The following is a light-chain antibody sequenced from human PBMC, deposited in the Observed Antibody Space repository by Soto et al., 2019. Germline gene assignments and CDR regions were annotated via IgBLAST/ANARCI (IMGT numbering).Light chain of an antibody. CDR2: GAF. V-gene: IGKV3-15*01. CDR1: QRINNN. J-gene: IGKJ1*01. Sequence: EIVMTQSPATLSVSPGERATLSCRASQRINNNLAWYQHKPGQAPRLIIYGAFDRATNISARFSGSGSGTEFTLTLSRLQSEDVAIYYCQQYNTWPRTFGQGTRVDI. CDR3: QQYNTWPRT.